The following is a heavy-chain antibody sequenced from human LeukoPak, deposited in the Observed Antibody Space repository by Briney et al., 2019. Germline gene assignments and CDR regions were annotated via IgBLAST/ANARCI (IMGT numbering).Heavy chain of an antibody. D-gene: IGHD3-22*01. Sequence: GGSLRLSCTASGFTFGYYAMSWVRQAPGKGLEWVGFIRSKAYGGTTEYAASVKGRFTISRDDSKSIAYLQMNSLKTEDTAVYYCTRDHRHYYDSSGYYYAIYYWGQGTLVTVSS. CDR2: IRSKAYGGTT. V-gene: IGHV3-49*04. CDR1: GFTFGYYA. J-gene: IGHJ4*02. CDR3: TRDHRHYYDSSGYYYAIYY.